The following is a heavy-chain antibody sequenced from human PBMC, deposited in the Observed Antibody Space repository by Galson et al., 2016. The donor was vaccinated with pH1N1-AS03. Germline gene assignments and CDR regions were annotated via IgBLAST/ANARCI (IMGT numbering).Heavy chain of an antibody. Sequence: QSGAYVTKPGESLRVSCTGYGYSFSNYWIGWVRQLPGQGLEWMGFIYCCDSDTRYGPSFPGRVTFSADKSTNTAYLQWSRLQAPDTAIYYCARVIPVAGFHFDYWGQGSLVTVSS. CDR1: GYSFSNYW. J-gene: IGHJ4*02. D-gene: IGHD6-19*01. V-gene: IGHV5-51*03. CDR3: ARVIPVAGFHFDY. CDR2: IYCCDSDT.